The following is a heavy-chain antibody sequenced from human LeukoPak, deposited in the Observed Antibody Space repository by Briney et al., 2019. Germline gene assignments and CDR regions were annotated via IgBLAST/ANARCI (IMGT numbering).Heavy chain of an antibody. D-gene: IGHD4-17*01. J-gene: IGHJ3*02. Sequence: TSETLSLTRAVYGGSFSGYYWSWIRHPRGKGLEWSGEINHSGSNNYNPSLRSRVTISVDTSKNQFSLKLGSVTAADTAGYYCARVPYGDFDAFDIWGQGTMVTVSS. CDR3: ARVPYGDFDAFDI. CDR2: INHSGSN. V-gene: IGHV4-34*01. CDR1: GGSFSGYY.